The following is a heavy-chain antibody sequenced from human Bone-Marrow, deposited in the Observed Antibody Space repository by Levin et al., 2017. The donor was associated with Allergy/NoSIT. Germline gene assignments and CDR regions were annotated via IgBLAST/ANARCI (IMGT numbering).Heavy chain of an antibody. CDR2: ISSRGTTI. Sequence: GGSLRLSCAVSGFAFSDYSMTWVRQAPGKGPEWVSYISSRGTTIYYADSVKGRFTISRDNAESSLYLQMNSLRDEDTAVYYCARGRERGHTPAYWYLDLWGRGALVTVSS. J-gene: IGHJ2*01. CDR1: GFAFSDYS. D-gene: IGHD1-26*01. CDR3: ARGRERGHTPAYWYLDL. V-gene: IGHV3-48*02.